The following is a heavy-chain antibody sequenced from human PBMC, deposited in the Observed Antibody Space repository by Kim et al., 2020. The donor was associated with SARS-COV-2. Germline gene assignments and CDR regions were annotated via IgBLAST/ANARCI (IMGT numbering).Heavy chain of an antibody. V-gene: IGHV4-31*03. J-gene: IGHJ3*02. Sequence: SETLSLTCTVSGGSISSGGYYWSWIRQHTGKGLEWIGYTYYSGSTYYNPSRKRRVTISVDTSKNQFSLKLSFMTAADTAVYYCARDDAFDIWGQGTIVTVSS. CDR1: GGSISSGGYY. CDR2: TYYSGST. CDR3: ARDDAFDI.